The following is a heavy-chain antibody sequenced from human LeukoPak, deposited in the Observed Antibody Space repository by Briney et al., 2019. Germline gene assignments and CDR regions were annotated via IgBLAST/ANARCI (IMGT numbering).Heavy chain of an antibody. J-gene: IGHJ4*02. D-gene: IGHD3-22*01. V-gene: IGHV3-23*01. CDR1: GFTFSSYA. CDR2: ISGSGGST. CDR3: AKGKISGYYRNPFDY. Sequence: PGGSLRLSCAASGFTFSSYAMSWVRQAPGKGLEWVSAISGSGGSTHYADSVKGRFTISRDNSKNTLYLQMNSLRAEDTAVYYCAKGKISGYYRNPFDYWGQGTLVTVSS.